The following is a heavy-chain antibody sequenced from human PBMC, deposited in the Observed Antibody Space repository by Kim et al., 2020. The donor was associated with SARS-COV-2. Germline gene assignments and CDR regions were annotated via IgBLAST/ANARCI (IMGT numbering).Heavy chain of an antibody. D-gene: IGHD4-17*01. CDR1: GFTFSDHA. CDR3: ATDRNYGDFPS. Sequence: GGSLRLSCAASGFTFSDHAMHWVRQAPGKGLEWVSTIGIGSSRTYYADSVKGRFTISRDDAKNSLYLQMNSLSDGDTALYYCATDRNYGDFPSWGQGTLVTVSS. J-gene: IGHJ5*02. CDR2: IGIGSSRT. V-gene: IGHV3-48*02.